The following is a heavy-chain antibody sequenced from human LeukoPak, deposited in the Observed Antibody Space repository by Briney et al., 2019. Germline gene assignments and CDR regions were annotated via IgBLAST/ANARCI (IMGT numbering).Heavy chain of an antibody. J-gene: IGHJ6*02. V-gene: IGHV1-69*04. CDR3: ARNIVATYYPYYYGMDV. Sequence: GASVKVSCKASGGTFSSYAISWVRQAPGQGLEWMGRIIPILGIANYAQKFQGRVTITADKSTSTAYMELSSLRSEDTAVYYCARNIVATYYPYYYGMDVWGQGTTVTVSS. CDR2: IIPILGIA. D-gene: IGHD5-12*01. CDR1: GGTFSSYA.